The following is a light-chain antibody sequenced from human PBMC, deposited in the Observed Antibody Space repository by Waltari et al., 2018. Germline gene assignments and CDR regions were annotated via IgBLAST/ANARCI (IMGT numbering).Light chain of an antibody. CDR1: QSITRW. CDR3: QQFVGYPYT. V-gene: IGKV1-5*03. J-gene: IGKJ2*01. Sequence: DIQLTQSPPTLAASVGDRVTITCRASQSITRWLAWYQQKPGRAPKLLIYEASNLGTGVPSRFSRTSSGTVFTLTISSLEPDDFATYYCQQFVGYPYTFGQGTKVETK. CDR2: EAS.